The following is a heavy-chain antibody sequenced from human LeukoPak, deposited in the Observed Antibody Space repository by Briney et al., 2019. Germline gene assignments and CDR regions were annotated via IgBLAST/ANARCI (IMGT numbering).Heavy chain of an antibody. V-gene: IGHV3-30*03. Sequence: GGSLRLSCAASGFTFSSYGMHWVRQAPGKGLEWVATISYSVSNTYYADSVKGRFTISRDNSKNTLYLEMNSLRAEDTAVYHCVRGGPSTWSWGQGTLVTVSS. J-gene: IGHJ5*02. D-gene: IGHD2-15*01. CDR3: VRGGPSTWS. CDR1: GFTFSSYG. CDR2: ISYSVSNT.